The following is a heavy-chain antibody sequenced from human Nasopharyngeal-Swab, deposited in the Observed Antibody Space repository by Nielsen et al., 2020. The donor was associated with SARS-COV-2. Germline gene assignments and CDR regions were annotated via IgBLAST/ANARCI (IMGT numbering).Heavy chain of an antibody. CDR1: GFTFSSYA. D-gene: IGHD2-2*01. CDR3: ARAAASLYFDY. Sequence: GESLKIPCAASGFTFSSYAMNWVRQGPGKGLEWVSEISGSGGTTYYADSVKGRFTISRDNSKNTLHLQMNSLRAEDTAVYYCARAAASLYFDYWGQGTLVTVSS. J-gene: IGHJ4*02. CDR2: ISGSGGTT. V-gene: IGHV3-23*01.